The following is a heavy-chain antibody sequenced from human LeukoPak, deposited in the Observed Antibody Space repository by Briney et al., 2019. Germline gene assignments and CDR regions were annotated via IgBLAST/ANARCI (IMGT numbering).Heavy chain of an antibody. CDR1: GGSFSGYY. D-gene: IGHD3-10*01. CDR2: INHSGST. CDR3: ARARWFSYYGMDV. J-gene: IGHJ6*02. V-gene: IGHV4-34*01. Sequence: SETLSLTCAVYGGSFSGYYWSWIRQPPGKGLEWIGEINHSGSTNYNPSLKSRVTISVDTSKNQFSLKLSSVTAADMAVYYCARARWFSYYGMDVWGQGTTVTVSS.